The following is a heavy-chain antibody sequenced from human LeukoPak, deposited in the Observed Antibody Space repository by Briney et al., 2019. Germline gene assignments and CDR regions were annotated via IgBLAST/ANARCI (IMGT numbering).Heavy chain of an antibody. CDR1: GGSISSGDYY. CDR2: IYYSGNT. Sequence: PSQTLSLTCTVSGGSISSGDYYSSWIRQPPGKGLEWIGYIYYSGNTYYNPSLKSRLTISVDTSKNQFSLKLNSVTAADTAVYYCARGPGSDSSGRRFDPWGQGTLVTVSS. CDR3: ARGPGSDSSGRRFDP. V-gene: IGHV4-30-4*08. D-gene: IGHD3-22*01. J-gene: IGHJ5*02.